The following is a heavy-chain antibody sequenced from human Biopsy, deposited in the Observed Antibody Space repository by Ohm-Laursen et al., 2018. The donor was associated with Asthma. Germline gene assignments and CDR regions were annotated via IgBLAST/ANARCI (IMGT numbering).Heavy chain of an antibody. CDR2: IKHDGTEK. V-gene: IGHV3-7*01. D-gene: IGHD3-3*02. CDR3: ARTFHFWSPYHAEHYQL. Sequence: GSLRLSCTATGFTFGDYWMSWVRQVPGKGLEWAANIKHDGTEKNHVDSLKGRFTISRDNAKNSLYLQMNSLRAEDTAVYYCARTFHFWSPYHAEHYQLWGQGTLVTVP. J-gene: IGHJ1*01. CDR1: GFTFGDYW.